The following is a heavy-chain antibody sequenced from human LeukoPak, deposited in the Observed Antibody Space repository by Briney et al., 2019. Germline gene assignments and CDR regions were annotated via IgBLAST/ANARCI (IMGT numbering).Heavy chain of an antibody. D-gene: IGHD6-19*01. CDR2: IYHRGST. CDR1: GYSISSGYY. J-gene: IGHJ3*02. Sequence: PSETLSLTCTVSGYSISSGYYWGWIRQPPGKGLEWIGSIYHRGSTYYNPSLKSRVAISVDTSKNQFSLKLSSVTAADTALYYCARAVLAGYSSGAHAFDIWGQGTMVTVSS. V-gene: IGHV4-38-2*02. CDR3: ARAVLAGYSSGAHAFDI.